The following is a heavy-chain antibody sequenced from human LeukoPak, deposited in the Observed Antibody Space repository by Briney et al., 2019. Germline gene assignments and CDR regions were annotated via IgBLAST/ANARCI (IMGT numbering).Heavy chain of an antibody. CDR2: IIPIFGTA. CDR1: GGTFSSYA. CDR3: ARSDVYGSRSYVFDY. J-gene: IGHJ4*02. D-gene: IGHD3-10*01. Sequence: SVKVSCKASGGTFSSYAISWVRQAPGQGLEWMGGIIPIFGTANYAQKFQGRVTITADESTTTAYMELSSLRLEDTAVYYCARSDVYGSRSYVFDYWGQGTLVTVSS. V-gene: IGHV1-69*01.